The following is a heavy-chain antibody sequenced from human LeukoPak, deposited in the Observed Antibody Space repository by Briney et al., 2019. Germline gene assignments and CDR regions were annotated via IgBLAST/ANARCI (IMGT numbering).Heavy chain of an antibody. CDR3: ARAPSGAGGGALGYYYYYYMDV. Sequence: PSETLSLTCTVSGGSISSGGYYWSWIRQHPGKGLEWIGYIYYSGSTYYNPSLKSRVTISVDTSKNQFSLKLSSVTAADTAVYYCARAPSGAGGGALGYYYYYYMDVWGKGTTVTVSS. CDR1: GGSISSGGYY. J-gene: IGHJ6*03. CDR2: IYYSGST. D-gene: IGHD2-8*02. V-gene: IGHV4-31*03.